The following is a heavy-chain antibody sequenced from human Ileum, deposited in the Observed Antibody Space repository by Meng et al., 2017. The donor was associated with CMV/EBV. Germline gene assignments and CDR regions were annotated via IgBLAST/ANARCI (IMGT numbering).Heavy chain of an antibody. J-gene: IGHJ4*02. D-gene: IGHD6-19*01. V-gene: IGHV4-34*01. CDR1: SGSFSGYY. CDR2: INHSGST. Sequence: QVQLQQWGAGLLKPSETLSLTCAVYSGSFSGYYWSWIRQPPGKGLEWIEEINHSGSTNYNPSLKSRVTISVDTSKNQFSLKLSSVTAADTAVYYCARGRVAGVWGQGTLVTVSS. CDR3: ARGRVAGV.